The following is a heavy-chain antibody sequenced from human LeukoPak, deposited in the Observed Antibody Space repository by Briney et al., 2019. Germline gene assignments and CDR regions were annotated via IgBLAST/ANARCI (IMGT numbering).Heavy chain of an antibody. CDR1: GGSISSGDYY. D-gene: IGHD3-3*02. J-gene: IGHJ6*03. CDR2: IYYSGST. Sequence: SETLSLTCTVSGGSISSGDYYWSWIRQPPGKGLEWIGYIYYSGSTYYNPSHKSRVTISVDTSKNQFSLKLSSVTAADTAVYYCARALGGYYYMDVWGKGTTVTVSS. CDR3: ARALGGYYYMDV. V-gene: IGHV4-30-4*08.